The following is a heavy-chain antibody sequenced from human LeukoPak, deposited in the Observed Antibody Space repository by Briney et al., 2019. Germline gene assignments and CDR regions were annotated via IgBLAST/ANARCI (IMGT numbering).Heavy chain of an antibody. CDR2: IYSGGST. CDR3: ARGRTYCSSTSCSRHGAFDI. D-gene: IGHD2-2*01. V-gene: IGHV3-66*01. Sequence: WRSLRLTCAVSGFSVSSNDVGWDCQAPGKGLEWVSVIYSGGSTYYADSVKGRFTISRDNSKNTLYLQMNSLRAEDTVVYYCARGRTYCSSTSCSRHGAFDIWGQGTMVTVSS. CDR1: GFSVSSND. J-gene: IGHJ3*02.